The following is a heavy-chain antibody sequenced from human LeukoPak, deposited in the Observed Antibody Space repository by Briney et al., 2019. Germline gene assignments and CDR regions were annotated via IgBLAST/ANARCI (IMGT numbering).Heavy chain of an antibody. CDR3: AKYYYDSYEGYYFDY. CDR1: GYTFTGSY. CDR2: INPNSGGT. D-gene: IGHD3-22*01. J-gene: IGHJ4*02. Sequence: RASVKVSFKASGYTFTGSYMHWVRQAPGQGLEWMGWINPNSGGTNYAQKFQGRVTMTRDTSISTAYMELSRLKSDDTAFYYCAKYYYDSYEGYYFDYWGQGTLVTVSS. V-gene: IGHV1-2*02.